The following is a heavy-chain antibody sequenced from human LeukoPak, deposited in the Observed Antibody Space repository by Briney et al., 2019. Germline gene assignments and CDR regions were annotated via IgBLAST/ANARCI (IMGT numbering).Heavy chain of an antibody. CDR2: IYTSGST. D-gene: IGHD5-18*01. CDR1: GDSITSGTYY. V-gene: IGHV4-61*02. CDR3: ARGFGGYSYGYPFDP. J-gene: IGHJ5*02. Sequence: SETLSLTCTVSGDSITSGTYYWSWIRQPAGKGLEWIGRIYTSGSTNYNPSLKSRVTMSVDTSKNQFSLKLSSVTAADTAVYYCARGFGGYSYGYPFDPWGQGTLVTVSS.